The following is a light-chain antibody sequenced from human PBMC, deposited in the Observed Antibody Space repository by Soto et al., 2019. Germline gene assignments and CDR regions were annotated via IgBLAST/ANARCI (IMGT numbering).Light chain of an antibody. CDR2: EVS. CDR1: QSVLHSDGKTH. J-gene: IGKJ1*01. Sequence: DILLTQSPLSLSATPGQPASMSCRSSQSVLHSDGKTHLYWYLQRPGQAPHLLIYEVSHRFSGVPDRFSGSGSGTDFTLTVSRVETEDVGVYYCRQTKQLPVTFGQGTKVDIK. V-gene: IGKV2D-29*01. CDR3: RQTKQLPVT.